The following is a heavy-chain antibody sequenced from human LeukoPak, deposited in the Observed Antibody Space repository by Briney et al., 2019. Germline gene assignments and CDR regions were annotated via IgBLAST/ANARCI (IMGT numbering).Heavy chain of an antibody. CDR1: GGSISSYY. Sequence: SETLSLTCTVSGGSISSYYWTWIRQPPGKGLEWIGYIYHSGSTKYNSSLKSRVTISVDTSKNQFSLKLSSVTAADTAVYYCARGSSWYYFDYWGQGTLVTVSS. V-gene: IGHV4-59*12. CDR2: IYHSGST. CDR3: ARGSSWYYFDY. J-gene: IGHJ4*02. D-gene: IGHD6-13*01.